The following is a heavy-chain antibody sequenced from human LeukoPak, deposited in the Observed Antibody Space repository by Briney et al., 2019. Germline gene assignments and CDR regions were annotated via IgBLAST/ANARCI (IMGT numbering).Heavy chain of an antibody. D-gene: IGHD2-15*01. J-gene: IGHJ4*02. CDR1: GFTFSNYG. Sequence: GGSLRLSCAASGFTFSNYGMHWVRQAPGKGLEWVAVIPYDGSDKYFADSVKGRFTISRDNSKNTLFLQMNSLRAEDTAVYYCARGDSPRDYFDYWGQGTLVTVSS. CDR2: IPYDGSDK. V-gene: IGHV3-30*03. CDR3: ARGDSPRDYFDY.